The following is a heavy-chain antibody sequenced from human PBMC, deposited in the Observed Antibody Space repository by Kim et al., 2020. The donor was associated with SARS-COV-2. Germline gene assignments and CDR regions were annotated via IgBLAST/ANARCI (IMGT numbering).Heavy chain of an antibody. V-gene: IGHV1-3*04. CDR3: ARGFSGDSQYFDY. Sequence: ASVKVSCKASGYTFTSYPMHWVRQAPGQRLEWMGWIDTGSGDTKYSQSFQGRVTITGDTSATTAYMDLSSLRSEDTAVYFCARGFSGDSQYFDYWGQGTLLTLSS. D-gene: IGHD4-17*01. J-gene: IGHJ4*02. CDR2: IDTGSGDT. CDR1: GYTFTSYP.